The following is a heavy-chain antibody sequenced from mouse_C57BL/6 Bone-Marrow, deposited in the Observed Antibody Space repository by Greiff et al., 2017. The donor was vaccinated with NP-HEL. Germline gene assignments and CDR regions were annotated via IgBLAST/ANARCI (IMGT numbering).Heavy chain of an antibody. V-gene: IGHV1-7*01. CDR2: INPSSGYT. CDR3: ARQLLLRSFYFDY. CDR1: GYTFTSYW. J-gene: IGHJ2*01. Sequence: VMLVESGAELAKPGASVKLSCKASGYTFTSYWMHWVKQRPGQGLEWIGYINPSSGYTKYNQKFKDKATLTADKSSSTAYMQLSSLTYEDSAVYYCARQLLLRSFYFDYWGQGTTLTVSS. D-gene: IGHD1-1*01.